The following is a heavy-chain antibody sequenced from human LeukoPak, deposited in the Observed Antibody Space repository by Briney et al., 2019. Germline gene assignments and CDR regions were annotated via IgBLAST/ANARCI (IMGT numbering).Heavy chain of an antibody. CDR2: ISGSGDST. D-gene: IGHD3-10*01. CDR3: AKDYYDSGSYGGISFDY. J-gene: IGHJ4*02. V-gene: IGHV3-23*01. CDR1: GFTFSSYA. Sequence: GGSLRLSCAASGFTFSSYAMSWVRQAPGKGLEWVSGISGSGDSTYSADFVKGRFTVSRDASKNTLYLQMSSLRAEDTAIYYCAKDYYDSGSYGGISFDYWGQGTLVTVSS.